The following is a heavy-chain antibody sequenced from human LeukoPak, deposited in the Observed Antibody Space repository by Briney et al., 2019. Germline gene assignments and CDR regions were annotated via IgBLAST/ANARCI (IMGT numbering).Heavy chain of an antibody. CDR3: AREPIAAAFYYYGMDV. D-gene: IGHD6-13*01. Sequence: PGGSLRLSCAASGFTFSSYAMSWVRQAPGKGLEWVSAISGGSTHYADSVKGRFTISRDNSKNTLYLQMNSLRAEDTAVYYCAREPIAAAFYYYGMDVWGQGTTVSVSS. CDR1: GFTFSSYA. CDR2: ISGGST. V-gene: IGHV3-23*01. J-gene: IGHJ6*02.